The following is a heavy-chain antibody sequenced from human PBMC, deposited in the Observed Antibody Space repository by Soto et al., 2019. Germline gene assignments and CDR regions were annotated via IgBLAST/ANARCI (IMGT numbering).Heavy chain of an antibody. J-gene: IGHJ5*02. CDR1: GGSITPYY. CDR3: ARGGRLESSITFDP. D-gene: IGHD3-3*01. CDR2: SYSAGRP. Sequence: QVQLQESGPGLVKPSETLSLNCTVSGGSITPYYWSWIRQPPGKGLEWIGYSYSAGRPNYNPSLRRRVTMSLDTSKNEFSLRLTSVTAADTAVYYCARGGRLESSITFDPWGQGILVTVSS. V-gene: IGHV4-59*01.